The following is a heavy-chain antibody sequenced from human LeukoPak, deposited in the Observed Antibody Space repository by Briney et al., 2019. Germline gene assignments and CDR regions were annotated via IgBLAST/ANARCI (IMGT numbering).Heavy chain of an antibody. CDR1: GFTFDDYA. D-gene: IGHD1-26*01. V-gene: IGHV3-9*01. CDR2: ISWNSGSI. Sequence: GGSLRLSCAASGFTFDDYAMHWVRQAPGKGLEWVSGISWNSGSIGYADSVKGRFTISRDNAKNSLYLQMNSLRAEDTALYYCATGSGSYGTKDYWGQGTLVTVSS. CDR3: ATGSGSYGTKDY. J-gene: IGHJ4*02.